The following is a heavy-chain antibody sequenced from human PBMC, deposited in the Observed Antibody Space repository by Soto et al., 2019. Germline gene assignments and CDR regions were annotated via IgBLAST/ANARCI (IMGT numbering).Heavy chain of an antibody. CDR3: AREAFQEPFFDY. Sequence: QVQLVESGGGVVQPGRSLRLSCAASGFTFSSYGMHWVRQAPXXGLEWVAVIWYDGSNKYYADSVKGRFTISRDNSKNTLYLQMNSLRAEDTXVYYCAREAFQEPFFDYWGQGTLVTVSS. CDR2: IWYDGSNK. V-gene: IGHV3-33*01. D-gene: IGHD1-26*01. CDR1: GFTFSSYG. J-gene: IGHJ4*02.